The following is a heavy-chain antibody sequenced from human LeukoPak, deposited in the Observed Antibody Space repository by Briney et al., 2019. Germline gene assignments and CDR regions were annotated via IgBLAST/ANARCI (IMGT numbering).Heavy chain of an antibody. CDR2: ISYDGSNK. V-gene: IGHV3-30*03. CDR3: ARDSTMIHAFDI. Sequence: PGGSLRLSCAASGVTFSSYGMHLVRQAPGKGLEWVAVISYDGSNKYYADSVKGRFTISRDNSKNTLYLQMNSLRAEDTAVYYCARDSTMIHAFDIWGQGTMVTVPS. D-gene: IGHD3-22*01. CDR1: GVTFSSYG. J-gene: IGHJ3*02.